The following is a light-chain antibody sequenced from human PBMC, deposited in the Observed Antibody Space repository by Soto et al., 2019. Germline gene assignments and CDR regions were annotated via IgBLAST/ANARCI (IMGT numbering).Light chain of an antibody. CDR3: QQYTNSRGT. CDR1: QGVSSSY. Sequence: EIVLTQSPGTLSLSPGDRATLSCRASQGVSSSYLAWYQQRPGQAPRLLLYSGSSRATGIPDRFSGSGSETDFTLAITRREPEDFAVYYCQQYTNSRGTFGQGTRVEI. CDR2: SGS. V-gene: IGKV3-20*01. J-gene: IGKJ1*01.